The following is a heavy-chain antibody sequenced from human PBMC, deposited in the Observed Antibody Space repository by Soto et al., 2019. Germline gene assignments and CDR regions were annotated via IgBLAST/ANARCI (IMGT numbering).Heavy chain of an antibody. V-gene: IGHV3-33*01. Sequence: GGSLRLSCAASGFTFSSYGMHWVRQAPGKGLEWVAVIWYDGSNKYYADSVKGRFTISRDNSKNTLYLQMNSLRAEDTAVYYCAREKKLIVGATLDYWGQGTLVTVSS. J-gene: IGHJ4*02. CDR3: AREKKLIVGATLDY. CDR2: IWYDGSNK. CDR1: GFTFSSYG. D-gene: IGHD1-26*01.